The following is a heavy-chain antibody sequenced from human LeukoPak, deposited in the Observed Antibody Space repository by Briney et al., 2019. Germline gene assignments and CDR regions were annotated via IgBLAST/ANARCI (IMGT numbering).Heavy chain of an antibody. J-gene: IGHJ3*02. CDR3: ARGGISDSWSEGAFDI. Sequence: GGSLRLSCAASGFTVSSNYMSWVRQAPGKGLEWVSIIYTGGTTNYADSVKGRFTISRDTSKNTLYLQMKSLRAGGTAVYYCARGGISDSWSEGAFDIWGQGTMVTVSS. CDR1: GFTVSSNY. D-gene: IGHD6-13*01. CDR2: IYTGGTT. V-gene: IGHV3-66*02.